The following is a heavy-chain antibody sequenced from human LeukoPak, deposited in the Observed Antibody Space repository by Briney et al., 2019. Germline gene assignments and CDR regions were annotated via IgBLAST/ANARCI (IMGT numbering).Heavy chain of an antibody. CDR3: ARVRPQRAGYYYYYMDV. D-gene: IGHD4/OR15-4a*01. V-gene: IGHV1-69*13. CDR1: GGTFSSYA. Sequence: GASVKVSCKASGGTFSSYAISWVRQAPGQGLEWMGGIIPIFGTANYAQKFQGRVTITADESTSTAYMELSSLRSEDTAVSYCARVRPQRAGYYYYYMDVWGKGTTVTVSS. J-gene: IGHJ6*03. CDR2: IIPIFGTA.